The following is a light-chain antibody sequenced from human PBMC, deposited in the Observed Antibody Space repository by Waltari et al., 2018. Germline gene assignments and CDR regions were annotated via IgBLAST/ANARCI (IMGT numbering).Light chain of an antibody. Sequence: DIQMTQSPSFLSASVGDRVTITCRASQSISSYLNWYQQKPGKAPKLLIYAASSLQSGVPSRFSGSGSGTDFTLTISSLQPEDFATYYCQEYQSFPFTFGPGTTVDVK. V-gene: IGKV1-39*02. CDR2: AAS. J-gene: IGKJ3*01. CDR1: QSISSY. CDR3: QEYQSFPFT.